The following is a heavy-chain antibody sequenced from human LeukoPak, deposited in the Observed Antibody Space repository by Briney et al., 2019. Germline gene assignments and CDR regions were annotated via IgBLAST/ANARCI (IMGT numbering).Heavy chain of an antibody. CDR3: ALRVGRDGYKG. V-gene: IGHV5-51*01. Sequence: GESLKISCKGSGYKFTNYWIGWVGQMPGKGPEWMGIIYPGDSDTRYSPSIQGQVTISADTSISTAYLQWNSLKSSDTAMYYCALRVGRDGYKGWGQGTMVTVSS. CDR1: GYKFTNYW. J-gene: IGHJ3*01. D-gene: IGHD5-24*01. CDR2: IYPGDSDT.